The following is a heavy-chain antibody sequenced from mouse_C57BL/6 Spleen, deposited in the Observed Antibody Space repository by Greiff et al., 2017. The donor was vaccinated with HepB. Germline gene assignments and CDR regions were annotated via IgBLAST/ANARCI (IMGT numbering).Heavy chain of an antibody. CDR1: GYSFTSYY. Sequence: VQLQQSGPELVKPGASVKISCKASGYSFTSYYIHWVKQRPGQGLEWIGWIYPGSGNTKYNEKFKGRATLTADTSSSTAYMQLSSLTSEDSAVYYCARGLTGDFDYWGQGTTLTVSS. D-gene: IGHD4-1*01. J-gene: IGHJ2*01. CDR2: IYPGSGNT. CDR3: ARGLTGDFDY. V-gene: IGHV1-66*01.